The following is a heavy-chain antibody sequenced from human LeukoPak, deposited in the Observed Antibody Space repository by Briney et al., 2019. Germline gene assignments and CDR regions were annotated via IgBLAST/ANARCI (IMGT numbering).Heavy chain of an antibody. CDR2: IYTSGST. Sequence: SETLSLTCTVSGGSISSYYWSWIRQPAGKGLELIGRIYTSGSTNYNPSLKSRVTMSVDTSKNQFSLKLSSVTAADTAVYYCARDSDTEDWFDPWGQGTLVTVSS. V-gene: IGHV4-4*07. CDR3: ARDSDTEDWFDP. D-gene: IGHD2-2*02. CDR1: GGSISSYY. J-gene: IGHJ5*02.